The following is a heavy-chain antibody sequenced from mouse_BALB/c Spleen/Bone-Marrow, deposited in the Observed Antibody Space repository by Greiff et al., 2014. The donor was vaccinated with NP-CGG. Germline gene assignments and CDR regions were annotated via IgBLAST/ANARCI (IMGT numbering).Heavy chain of an antibody. CDR2: IYPGDGDT. CDR1: GYTLTSYW. V-gene: IGHV1-87*01. CDR3: SRTTMITTGSYYAMDY. J-gene: IGHJ4*01. D-gene: IGHD2-4*01. Sequence: QVQLQQSGAELARPGASVKLSCKASGYTLTSYWMQWVKQRPGQGLEWIGAIYPGDGDTRYTQKFKGKATLTADKSSSTAYMQLRSFASEDSAVYYCSRTTMITTGSYYAMDYWGQGTSVTVSS.